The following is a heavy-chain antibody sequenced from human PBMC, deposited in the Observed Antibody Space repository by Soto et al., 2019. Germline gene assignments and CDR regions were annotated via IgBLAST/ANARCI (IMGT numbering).Heavy chain of an antibody. Sequence: ASVKVSCKASGYTFTSYGISWVRQAPGQGLEWMGWISAYNGNTNYAQKLQGRVTMTTDTSTSTAYMELRSLRSDDTAVYYCARDKGELVVPAAMRGYYYYYYMDVWGKGTTVTVSS. D-gene: IGHD2-2*01. J-gene: IGHJ6*03. V-gene: IGHV1-18*01. CDR2: ISAYNGNT. CDR3: ARDKGELVVPAAMRGYYYYYYMDV. CDR1: GYTFTSYG.